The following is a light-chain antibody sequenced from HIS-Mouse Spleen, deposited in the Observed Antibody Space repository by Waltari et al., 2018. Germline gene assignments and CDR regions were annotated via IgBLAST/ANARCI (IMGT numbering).Light chain of an antibody. J-gene: IGKJ5*01. CDR2: DAC. Sequence: ELVLTQSPATPSLSPGERATPSCSARHSQSVSSYLPWYQQKPAQAPRLLIYDACNRATVIPASFSGSWSGTVFTLTISSLEPEDFAVYYYQQRSNSITFGQGTRLEIK. CDR1: QSVSSY. CDR3: QQRSNSIT. V-gene: IGKV3-11*01.